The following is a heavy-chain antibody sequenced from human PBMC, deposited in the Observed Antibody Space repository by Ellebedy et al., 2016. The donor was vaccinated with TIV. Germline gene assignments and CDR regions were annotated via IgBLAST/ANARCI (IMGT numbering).Heavy chain of an antibody. V-gene: IGHV3-7*01. CDR2: IKQDGSEK. CDR1: GFTFSSYW. Sequence: PWGSLRLSCAASGFTFSSYWMSWVRQVPGKGLEWVANIKQDGSEKYYVDSVKGRFTISRDNAKNSLYLQMNSLRAEDTAVYYCARYRTIFRADACDIWGQGTMVTVSS. CDR3: ARYRTIFRADACDI. D-gene: IGHD3-9*01. J-gene: IGHJ3*02.